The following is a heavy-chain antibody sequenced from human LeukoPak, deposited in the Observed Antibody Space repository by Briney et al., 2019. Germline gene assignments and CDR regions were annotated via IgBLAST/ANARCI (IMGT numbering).Heavy chain of an antibody. J-gene: IGHJ4*02. Sequence: GGSLRLSCAASGFTFSSYWMSWVRQAPGKGLEWVAHINEDGSDKYYVDSVKGRFTISRDNAKSSQYLQMNSLRAEDTAVYYCARGDGYFKYWGQGTLVTVSS. CDR2: INEDGSDK. V-gene: IGHV3-7*01. D-gene: IGHD2-21*02. CDR3: ARGDGYFKY. CDR1: GFTFSSYW.